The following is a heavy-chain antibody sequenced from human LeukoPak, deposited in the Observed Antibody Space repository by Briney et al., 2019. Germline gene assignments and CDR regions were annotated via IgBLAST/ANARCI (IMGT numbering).Heavy chain of an antibody. CDR3: ARASYYDSSGYNY. D-gene: IGHD3-22*01. J-gene: IGHJ4*02. CDR1: GGTFSSYA. CDR2: IIPIFGTA. V-gene: IGHV1-69*05. Sequence: SVKVSCKASGGTFSSYAISWVRQAPGQGLEWMGRIIPIFGTANYAQKFQGRVTITTDESTSTAYMELSSLRSGDTAVYYCARASYYDSSGYNYWGQGTLVTVSS.